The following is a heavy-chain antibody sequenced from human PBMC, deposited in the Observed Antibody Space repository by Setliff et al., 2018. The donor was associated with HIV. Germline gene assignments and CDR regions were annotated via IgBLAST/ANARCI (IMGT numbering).Heavy chain of an antibody. CDR3: TRRGADSYYPRPLDV. CDR2: IFYSGST. D-gene: IGHD3-10*01. CDR1: GGSFSDYY. Sequence: PSETLSLTCGIYGGSFSDYYWNWIRLPPGKGLEWIGYIFYSGSTNYNPSLKSRVTISVDTSKNQFSLRLNSVTAADTAIYYCTRRGADSYYPRPLDVWGKGTTVTVSS. V-gene: IGHV4-59*01. J-gene: IGHJ6*04.